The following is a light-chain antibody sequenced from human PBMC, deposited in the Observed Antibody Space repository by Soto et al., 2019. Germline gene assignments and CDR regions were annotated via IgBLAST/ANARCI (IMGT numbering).Light chain of an antibody. J-gene: IGLJ3*02. CDR2: DVT. CDR1: SSDVGGYNF. V-gene: IGLV2-11*01. Sequence: QSVLTQPRSVSGSPGQSVTISCIGTSSDVGGYNFVSWYQQYPGKAPKLIIYDVTKRPSGVPDRFSGSKSGNTASLTISGLQAEDEADYYCCSYAGTYTLWVFGGGTKLTVL. CDR3: CSYAGTYTLWV.